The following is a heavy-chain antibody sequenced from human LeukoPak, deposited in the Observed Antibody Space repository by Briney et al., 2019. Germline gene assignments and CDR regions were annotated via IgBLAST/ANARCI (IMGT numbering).Heavy chain of an antibody. D-gene: IGHD4-17*01. Sequence: GGXLRLSCEASGFTFGSYAMHWVRQAPGRGLEWVAVISHDGDNTNSGESVRGRFTLSRDNLKNTLYLQMNSLRGEDTALYYCAREVPSEYGAFDIWGQGTMVTVSS. CDR2: ISHDGDNT. J-gene: IGHJ3*02. CDR1: GFTFGSYA. V-gene: IGHV3-30-3*01. CDR3: AREVPSEYGAFDI.